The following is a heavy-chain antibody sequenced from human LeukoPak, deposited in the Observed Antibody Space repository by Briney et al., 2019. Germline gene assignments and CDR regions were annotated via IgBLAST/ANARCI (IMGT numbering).Heavy chain of an antibody. J-gene: IGHJ6*02. CDR1: GGSISSSSYY. CDR3: AREITIFGVASDGMDV. Sequence: SETLSLTCTVSGGSISSSSYYWGWIRQPPGKGLEWIGYIYYSGSTNYNPSLKSRVTISVDTSKNQFSLKLSSVTAADTAVYYCAREITIFGVASDGMDVWGQGTTVTVSS. V-gene: IGHV4-61*01. CDR2: IYYSGST. D-gene: IGHD3-3*01.